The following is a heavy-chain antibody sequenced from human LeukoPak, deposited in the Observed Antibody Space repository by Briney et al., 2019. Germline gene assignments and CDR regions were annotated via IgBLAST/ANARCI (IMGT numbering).Heavy chain of an antibody. CDR1: GGTFSSYA. Sequence: SVKVSCKASGGTFSSYAISWVRQAPGQGLEWMGGIIPIFGTANYAQKFQGRVTITADESTSTAYMELSSLRSEDTAMYYCARDRGYSSSPLHGMDVWGQGTTVTVSS. D-gene: IGHD6-13*01. CDR2: IIPIFGTA. V-gene: IGHV1-69*13. J-gene: IGHJ6*02. CDR3: ARDRGYSSSPLHGMDV.